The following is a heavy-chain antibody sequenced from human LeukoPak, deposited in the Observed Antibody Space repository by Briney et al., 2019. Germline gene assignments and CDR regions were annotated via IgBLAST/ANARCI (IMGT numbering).Heavy chain of an antibody. Sequence: GGSLRLSCSASGFTFISYWISWVRQAPRKGLEWVANIRQDGSEQYYVDSVKGRFTSHGDNPKKSLYQQTNILRAEDAAVYYCARLQQISWAFDYWGQGTLVTVSS. D-gene: IGHD6-13*01. CDR2: IRQDGSEQ. V-gene: IGHV3-7*01. CDR3: ARLQQISWAFDY. CDR1: GFTFISYW. J-gene: IGHJ4*02.